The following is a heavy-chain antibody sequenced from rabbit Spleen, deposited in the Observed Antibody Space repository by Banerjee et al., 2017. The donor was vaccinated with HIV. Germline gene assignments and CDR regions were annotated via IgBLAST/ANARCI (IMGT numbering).Heavy chain of an antibody. CDR2: IDPVFGIT. CDR3: ARDTGSSFSSYGMDL. Sequence: QEQLVESGGDLVQPEGSLTLTCTASGIDFSAYGISWVRQAPGKGLEWIGYIDPVFGITYYASWVNGRFTISSHNAQNTLYVQLNSLTAADTATYLCARDTGSSFSSYGMDLWGQGTLVTVS. J-gene: IGHJ6*01. CDR1: GIDFSAYG. V-gene: IGHV1S47*01. D-gene: IGHD8-1*01.